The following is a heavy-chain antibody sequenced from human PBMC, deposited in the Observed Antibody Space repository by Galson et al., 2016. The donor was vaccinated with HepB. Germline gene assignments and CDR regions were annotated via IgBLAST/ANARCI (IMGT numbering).Heavy chain of an antibody. Sequence: SLRLSCAASGFPFSPYAMHWVRQAPGKGLEWVAILTYSGSVKHYSDSVKGRFTISRDNSKNTLYLQMNSLRAEDTAVYYCASARIAVYYDRRALDFWGQGTMVTVSS. J-gene: IGHJ3*01. CDR1: GFPFSPYA. D-gene: IGHD3-22*01. V-gene: IGHV3-30*04. CDR3: ASARIAVYYDRRALDF. CDR2: LTYSGSVK.